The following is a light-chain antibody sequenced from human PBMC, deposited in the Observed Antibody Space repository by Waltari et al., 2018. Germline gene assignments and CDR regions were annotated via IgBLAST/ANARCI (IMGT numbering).Light chain of an antibody. CDR2: GAS. V-gene: IGKV1-39*01. CDR3: QQTYSTPHT. Sequence: DIQMTQSPSSLSVSLGDRVTITCRASQRISSYLNWYQQLPGQAPKLLIYGASSLQSGVPSRFSGSGSGTHFALTISSLQSADFATYYCQQTYSTPHTFGQGTTLEIK. CDR1: QRISSY. J-gene: IGKJ2*01.